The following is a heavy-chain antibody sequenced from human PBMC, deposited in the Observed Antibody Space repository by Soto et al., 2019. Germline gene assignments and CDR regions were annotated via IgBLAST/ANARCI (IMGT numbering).Heavy chain of an antibody. CDR3: AQADIVLMGGAFDI. J-gene: IGHJ3*02. Sequence: QVQLVQSGAEVKKPGSSVKLSCKASGGTFSSHAVSWVRQAPGQGFEWMGGIIPIFGTVNYTQKFQDRVTITADEPTSIAHMELSSLRSEDTAIYYCAQADIVLMGGAFDIWGQGTMVTVSS. D-gene: IGHD2-15*01. V-gene: IGHV1-69*01. CDR2: IIPIFGTV. CDR1: GGTFSSHA.